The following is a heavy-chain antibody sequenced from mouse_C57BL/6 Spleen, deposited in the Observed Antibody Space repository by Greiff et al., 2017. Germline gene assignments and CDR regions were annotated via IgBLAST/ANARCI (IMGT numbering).Heavy chain of an antibody. V-gene: IGHV1-15*01. CDR3: YYYGSSFDY. CDR2: IDPETGGT. D-gene: IGHD1-1*01. Sequence: VQLQQSGAELVRPGASVTLSCKASGYTFTDYEMHWVKQTPVHGLEWIGAIDPETGGTAYNQKFKGKAILTADKSSSTAYMELRSLTSEDSAVYYFYYYGSSFDYWGQGTTLTVSS. CDR1: GYTFTDYE. J-gene: IGHJ2*01.